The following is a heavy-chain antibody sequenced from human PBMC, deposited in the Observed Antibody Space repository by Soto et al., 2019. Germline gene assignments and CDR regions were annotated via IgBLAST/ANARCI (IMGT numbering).Heavy chain of an antibody. CDR1: GFTFSSYG. Sequence: PGGSLRLSCSASGFTFSSYGMHWVRQAPGKGLEYVSAISDNGVSTYYADSVKGRFTISRDNSKNTLYLQMSSLRPEDTAVYYCVKGPAFYDSSSFDYWGQGT. D-gene: IGHD3-22*01. CDR3: VKGPAFYDSSSFDY. J-gene: IGHJ4*02. V-gene: IGHV3-64D*06. CDR2: ISDNGVST.